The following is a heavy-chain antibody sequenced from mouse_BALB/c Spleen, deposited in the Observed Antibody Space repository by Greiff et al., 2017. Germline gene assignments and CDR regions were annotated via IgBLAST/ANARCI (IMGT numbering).Heavy chain of an antibody. D-gene: IGHD2-1*01. CDR2: ISSGGST. CDR3: ARGGGYGNYEMDY. J-gene: IGHJ4*01. V-gene: IGHV5-6-5*01. Sequence: EVKVVESGGGLVKPGGYLKLSCAASGFTFSSYAMSWVRQTPEKRLEWVASISSGGSTYYPDSVKGRFTISRDNARNILYLQMSSLRSEDTAMYYCARGGGYGNYEMDYWGQGTSVTVSS. CDR1: GFTFSSYA.